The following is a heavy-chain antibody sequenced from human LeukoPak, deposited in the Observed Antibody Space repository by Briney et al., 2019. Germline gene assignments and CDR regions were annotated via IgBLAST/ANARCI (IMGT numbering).Heavy chain of an antibody. CDR3: AKDYSNYSMGY. CDR2: VDPEDGET. CDR1: GYTFTDYY. J-gene: IGHJ4*02. Sequence: ASVKISCKVSGYTFTDYYMHWVQQAPGKGLEWMGLVDPEDGETIYAEKFQGRVTMTADTSTDTAYMELSSLRSEDTAVYYCAKDYSNYSMGYWGQGTLVTVSS. V-gene: IGHV1-69-2*01. D-gene: IGHD4-11*01.